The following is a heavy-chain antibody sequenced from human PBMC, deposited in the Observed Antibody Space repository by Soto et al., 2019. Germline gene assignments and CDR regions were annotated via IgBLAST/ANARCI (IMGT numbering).Heavy chain of an antibody. V-gene: IGHV3-30*18. J-gene: IGHJ6*02. CDR3: AKDSLPLWSGYFGMDV. Sequence: VQLVESGGGVVQPGRSLRLSCAASGFTFSSYGMHWVRQAPGKGLAWVAVISYDGSNKYYADSVKGRFTISRDNSKNTLYLQMNSLRAEDTAVYYCAKDSLPLWSGYFGMDVWGQGTTVTVSS. D-gene: IGHD3-3*01. CDR1: GFTFSSYG. CDR2: ISYDGSNK.